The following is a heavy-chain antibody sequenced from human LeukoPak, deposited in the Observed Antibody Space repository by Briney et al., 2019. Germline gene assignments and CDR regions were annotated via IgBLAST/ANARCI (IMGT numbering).Heavy chain of an antibody. CDR3: ARGGTYSFDY. CDR2: IYAAGST. CDR1: GFTFSSFG. V-gene: IGHV3-53*01. Sequence: GGSLRLSCVASGFTFSSFGMNWVRQAPGKGLEWVSVIYAAGSTYYAVSVKGRFTISRDNSKSTLYLQMNSLRAEDTAVYYCARGGTYSFDYWGQGTLVTVSS. J-gene: IGHJ4*02. D-gene: IGHD1-26*01.